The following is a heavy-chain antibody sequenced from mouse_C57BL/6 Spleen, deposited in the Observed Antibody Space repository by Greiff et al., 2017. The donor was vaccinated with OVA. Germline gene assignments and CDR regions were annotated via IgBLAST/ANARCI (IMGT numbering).Heavy chain of an antibody. CDR2: IDPETGGT. D-gene: IGHD2-4*01. Sequence: VQLQQSGAELVRPGASVTLSCKASGYTFTDYEMHWVKQTPVHGLEWIGAIDPETGGTAYNQKFKGKAILTADKSSSTAYMELRSLTSEDSAVYYCTREEDYLYAMDDWGQGTSVTVSS. CDR3: TREEDYLYAMDD. V-gene: IGHV1-15*01. J-gene: IGHJ4*01. CDR1: GYTFTDYE.